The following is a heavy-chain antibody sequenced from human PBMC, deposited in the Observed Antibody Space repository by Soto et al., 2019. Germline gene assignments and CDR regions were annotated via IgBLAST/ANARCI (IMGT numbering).Heavy chain of an antibody. D-gene: IGHD2-2*01. CDR1: GYSISSGYY. J-gene: IGHJ6*02. CDR3: ARGGSTSWTAGFYYGMDV. CDR2: IYHSGST. Sequence: PSETLSLTCAVSGYSISSGYYWGWIRQPPGKGLEWIGSIYHSGSTYYNPSLKSRVTISVDTSKNQFSLKLSSVTAADTAVYYCARGGSTSWTAGFYYGMDVWGQGTTVTVSS. V-gene: IGHV4-38-2*01.